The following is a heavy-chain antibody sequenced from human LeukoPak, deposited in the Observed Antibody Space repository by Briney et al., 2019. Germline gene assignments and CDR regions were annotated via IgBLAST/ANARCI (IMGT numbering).Heavy chain of an antibody. V-gene: IGHV3-33*08. J-gene: IGHJ4*02. CDR3: ARARDNYDRSGFSALDY. CDR1: GFTFSTYA. CDR2: IWYDGSNK. D-gene: IGHD3-22*01. Sequence: GGSLRLSCADSGFTFSTYAMHWVRQAPGKGLEWVAVIWYDGSNKNYADSLKGRFTISRDNSKNTLYLQMDSLRAEDTAVYYCARARDNYDRSGFSALDYWGQGTLVTVSS.